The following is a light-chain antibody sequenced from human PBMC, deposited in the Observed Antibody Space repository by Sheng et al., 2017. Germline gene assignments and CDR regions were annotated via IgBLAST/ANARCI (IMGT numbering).Light chain of an antibody. CDR2: KDS. CDR1: TLPKQY. CDR3: QAADSSGNYVI. J-gene: IGLJ2*01. V-gene: IGLV3-25*03. Sequence: SYELTQPPSVSVSPGQTARIICSGDTLPKQYAYWYQQKPGQAPVLIIYKDSERPSGIPERFSASSSGTTVTLTISGVQAEDEADYYCQAADSSGNYVIFGGGTKVTVL.